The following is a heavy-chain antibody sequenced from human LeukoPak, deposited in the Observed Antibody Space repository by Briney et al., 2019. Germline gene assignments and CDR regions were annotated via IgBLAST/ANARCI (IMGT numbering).Heavy chain of an antibody. D-gene: IGHD2/OR15-2a*01. CDR2: IDINSGGT. CDR3: ATNRIGPSFDY. V-gene: IGHV1-2*02. J-gene: IGHJ4*02. CDR1: GYTFTGHY. Sequence: ASVKVSCKASGYTFTGHYMHWVRQAPGQGLEWMGRIDINSGGTTFAQHFQGRVTLTRGTSISTGYMELSGLTSDDTAVYYCATNRIGPSFDYWGQGTLVSVSS.